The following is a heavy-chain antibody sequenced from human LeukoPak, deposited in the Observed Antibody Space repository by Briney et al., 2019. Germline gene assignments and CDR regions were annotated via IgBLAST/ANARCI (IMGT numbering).Heavy chain of an antibody. Sequence: GSLRLSCTASGLSLNSYAMSWVRQVPGKGLEWIGEIYHSGSTNYNPSLKSRVTISVDKSKNQFSLKLSSVTAADTAVYYCARYDVGWYYFDYWGQGTLVTVSS. J-gene: IGHJ4*02. CDR3: ARYDVGWYYFDY. D-gene: IGHD6-19*01. CDR1: GLSLNSYAM. V-gene: IGHV4-4*02. CDR2: IYHSGST.